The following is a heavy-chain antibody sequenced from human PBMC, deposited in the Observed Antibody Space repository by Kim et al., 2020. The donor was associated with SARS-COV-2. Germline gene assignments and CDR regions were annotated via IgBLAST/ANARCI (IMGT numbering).Heavy chain of an antibody. CDR1: GFTFSSYA. Sequence: GGSLRLSCSASGFTFSSYAMHWVRQAPGKGLEYVSAISSNGGSTYYADSVKGRFTISRDNSKNTLYLQMSSLRAEDTAVYYCVKGDSYDISRTYYYYYYGMDVWGQGTTVTVSS. J-gene: IGHJ6*02. V-gene: IGHV3-64D*09. CDR2: ISSNGGST. CDR3: VKGDSYDISRTYYYYYYGMDV. D-gene: IGHD3-9*01.